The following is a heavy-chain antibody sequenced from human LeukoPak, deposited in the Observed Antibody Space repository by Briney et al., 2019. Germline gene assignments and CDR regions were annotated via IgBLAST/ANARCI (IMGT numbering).Heavy chain of an antibody. CDR3: AKGDSSSWPPGAFDI. Sequence: QSGGSLRLSCAASGFTFSSYGMHWVRQAPGKGLEWVAVISYDGSNKYYADSVKGRFTISRDNSKNTLYLQMNSLRAEDTAVYYCAKGDSSSWPPGAFDIWGQGTMVTVSS. J-gene: IGHJ3*02. CDR1: GFTFSSYG. D-gene: IGHD6-13*01. CDR2: ISYDGSNK. V-gene: IGHV3-30*18.